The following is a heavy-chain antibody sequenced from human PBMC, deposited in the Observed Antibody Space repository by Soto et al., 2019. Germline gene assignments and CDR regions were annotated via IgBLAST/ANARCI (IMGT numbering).Heavy chain of an antibody. V-gene: IGHV4-59*01. D-gene: IGHD3-16*01. CDR2: IYYSGST. Sequence: QVQLQESGPGLVKPSETLSLTCVVSGGSLSSYYWCWIRQPPGKGLEWIGYIYYSGSTNYNPSLTSRATKSVDTSKHRFSLKLSSGTAADTAVYYCARTWGSKNDYWGRGTLVTVSS. CDR3: ARTWGSKNDY. CDR1: GGSLSSYY. J-gene: IGHJ4*02.